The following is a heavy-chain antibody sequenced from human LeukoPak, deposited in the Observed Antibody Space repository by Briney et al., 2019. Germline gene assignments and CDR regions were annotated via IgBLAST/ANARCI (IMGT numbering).Heavy chain of an antibody. V-gene: IGHV3-48*03. D-gene: IGHD2-2*01. J-gene: IGHJ6*03. CDR3: ARDRASDYAPIDYYYMDV. CDR2: ISSSGSTI. CDR1: GFTFSSYE. Sequence: QPGGSLRLSCAASGFTFSSYEMNWVRQAPGKGLEWVSYISSSGSTIYYADSVKGRFTISRDNAKNSLYLQMNSLRAEDTAVYYCARDRASDYAPIDYYYMDVWGKGTTVTISS.